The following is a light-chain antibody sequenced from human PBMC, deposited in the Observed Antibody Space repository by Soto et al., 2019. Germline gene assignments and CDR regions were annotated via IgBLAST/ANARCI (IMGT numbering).Light chain of an antibody. V-gene: IGKV1-5*03. CDR1: QTISSW. Sequence: DIEMTQSPSTLSGSVGDRVTITCRASQTISSWLAWYQQKPGKAPKLLIYKASTLKSGVPSRFSGSGSGTEFILTINNLQPEDFASYFCLQVYSFPRTFGLGTKVDI. CDR2: KAS. J-gene: IGKJ1*01. CDR3: LQVYSFPRT.